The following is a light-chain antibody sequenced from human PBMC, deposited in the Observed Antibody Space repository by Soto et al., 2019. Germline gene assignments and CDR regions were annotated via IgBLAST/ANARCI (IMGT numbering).Light chain of an antibody. V-gene: IGLV1-51*01. CDR2: DNN. Sequence: QSVLTQPPSVSAAPGQKVTISCSGSSSNIGDHDVFWYKQLSGTAPKLLISDNNKRPSGMPDRFSGSKSCASATLVITGLLTGDEDDYYCGTWYSSLSAGVFGAGTKLTVL. CDR1: SSNIGDHD. CDR3: GTWYSSLSAGV. J-gene: IGLJ3*02.